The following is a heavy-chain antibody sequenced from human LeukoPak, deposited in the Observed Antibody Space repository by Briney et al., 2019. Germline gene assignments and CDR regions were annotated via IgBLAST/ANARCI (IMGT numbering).Heavy chain of an antibody. V-gene: IGHV1-18*01. D-gene: IGHD2/OR15-2a*01. CDR1: GYAFTNYA. Sequence: ASLKVSCKTSGYAFTNYAITWVRQSPGQGPEWMGWIRTYNGDTTYAPKLQGRVTMTTDTSTRAIYLDMRNLTSDDTAVYYCARALSGNYGRVYFTEFDDWGQGTLVTVSS. CDR3: ARALSGNYGRVYFTEFDD. CDR2: IRTYNGDT. J-gene: IGHJ4*02.